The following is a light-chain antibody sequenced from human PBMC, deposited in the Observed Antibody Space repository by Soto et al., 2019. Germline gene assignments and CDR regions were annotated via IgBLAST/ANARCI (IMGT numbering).Light chain of an antibody. CDR1: NSNIGKNY. Sequence: QSVLTQPPSASGTPGQRVTISCSGSNSNIGKNYVNWYQQVPGTAPRLLIYGNHQRLSGVPDRFSGSKSGTSASLAISGLQSEDEARYYCATWDDSLSGYWVFGGGTKLTVL. V-gene: IGLV1-44*01. CDR2: GNH. CDR3: ATWDDSLSGYWV. J-gene: IGLJ3*02.